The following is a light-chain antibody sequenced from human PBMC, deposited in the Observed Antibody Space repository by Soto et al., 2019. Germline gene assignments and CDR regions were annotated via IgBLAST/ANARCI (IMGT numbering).Light chain of an antibody. CDR1: QSVSSSY. J-gene: IGKJ1*01. V-gene: IGKV3-20*01. CDR2: DTS. Sequence: EIVLTQSPGTVSLSQGERATLSCRASQSVSSSYLAWLQHKPGQAPRLLIYDTSSRATGIPDRFSGSGSGTDFTLTISRLEPEDSAVYYCQQYGSSRTFGQRTMVDI. CDR3: QQYGSSRT.